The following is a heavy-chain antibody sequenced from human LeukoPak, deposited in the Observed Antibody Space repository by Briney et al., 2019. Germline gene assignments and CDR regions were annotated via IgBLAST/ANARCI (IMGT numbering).Heavy chain of an antibody. CDR3: ARGRKGMATSYYFDY. CDR2: MNPNSGNT. J-gene: IGHJ4*02. V-gene: IGHV1-8*03. CDR1: GYTFTSYD. D-gene: IGHD5-24*01. Sequence: GASVKVSCKASGYTFTSYDINWVRQATGQGLEWMGWMNPNSGNTGYAQKFQGRVTITRNTSTNTADMELSSLRSEDTAVYYCARGRKGMATSYYFDYWGQGTRVTVSS.